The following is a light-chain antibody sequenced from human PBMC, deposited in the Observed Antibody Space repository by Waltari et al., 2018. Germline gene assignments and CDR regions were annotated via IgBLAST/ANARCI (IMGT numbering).Light chain of an antibody. CDR1: SSDIGAYNY. Sequence: QSALTQPRSVSGSPGQSVTISCTGTSSDIGAYNYVSWYKQYPGKAPELMIYDVTKRPSGGPDRFSGSKSGNTASLTFSGLQAEDEADYYCCSYAGSYTYWVFGGGTKLTVL. CDR2: DVT. CDR3: CSYAGSYTYWV. V-gene: IGLV2-11*01. J-gene: IGLJ3*02.